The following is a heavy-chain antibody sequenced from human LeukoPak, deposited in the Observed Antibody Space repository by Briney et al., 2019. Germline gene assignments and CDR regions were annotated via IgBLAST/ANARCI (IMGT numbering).Heavy chain of an antibody. CDR2: IIPIFGTA. D-gene: IGHD1/OR15-1a*01. V-gene: IGHV1-69*05. CDR1: GGTFSSYA. J-gene: IGHJ4*02. Sequence: ASVKVSCKASGGTFSSYAISWVRQAPGQGLEWMGRIIPIFGTANYAQKFQGRVTITTDESTSTAYMELSSLRSEDTAVYYCALTTEQYYFDYWGQGTLVTVSS. CDR3: ALTTEQYYFDY.